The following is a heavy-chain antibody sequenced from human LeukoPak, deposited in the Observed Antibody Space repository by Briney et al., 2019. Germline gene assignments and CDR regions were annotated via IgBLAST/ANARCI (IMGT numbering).Heavy chain of an antibody. Sequence: GGSLRLSCAASGFTFSSYAMSWVRQAPGKGLEWVSAISGSGGSTYYAASVKGRFTISRDNSKNTLCLQMNSLRAEDTAVYYCARDRTPRFLRDCDYWGQGTLVTVSS. CDR1: GFTFSSYA. CDR3: ARDRTPRFLRDCDY. CDR2: ISGSGGST. D-gene: IGHD2-21*02. V-gene: IGHV3-23*01. J-gene: IGHJ4*02.